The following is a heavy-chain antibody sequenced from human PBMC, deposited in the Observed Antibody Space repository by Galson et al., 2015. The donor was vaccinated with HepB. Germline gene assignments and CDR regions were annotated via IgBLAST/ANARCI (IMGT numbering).Heavy chain of an antibody. Sequence: SVKVSCKASGYTFSNYFINWVRQAPGQGLEWMGWINTNTGNPTYAQGFTGRFVFTLDTSVSTAYLQISSLKTEDTAVFYCARVTLLLDNGMDVWGQGTTVTVSS. J-gene: IGHJ6*02. CDR1: GYTFSNYF. CDR3: ARVTLLLDNGMDV. CDR2: INTNTGNP. D-gene: IGHD4-23*01. V-gene: IGHV7-4-1*02.